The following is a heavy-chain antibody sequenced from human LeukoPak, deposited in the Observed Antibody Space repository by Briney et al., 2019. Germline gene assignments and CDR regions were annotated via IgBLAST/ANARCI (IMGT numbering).Heavy chain of an antibody. CDR2: ISSSVNTI. J-gene: IGHJ4*02. CDR3: ARGGGGYVGFDY. D-gene: IGHD5-12*01. CDR1: GFTFSSYS. V-gene: IGHV3-48*01. Sequence: PGGSLRLSCAASGFTFSSYSMNWVRQAPGKGLEWVSYISSSVNTIYYADSVKGRFTISRDNAKNSLYLQMNSLRAEDTAVYHCARGGGGYVGFDYWGQGTLVTVSS.